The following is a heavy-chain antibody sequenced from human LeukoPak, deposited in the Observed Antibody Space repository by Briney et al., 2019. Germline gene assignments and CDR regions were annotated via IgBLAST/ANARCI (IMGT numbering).Heavy chain of an antibody. CDR2: ISYSGGP. Sequence: SETLSLTCSVSGDSIATYYWSWIRQPPGKGLEFIGYISYSGGPYYNPSLKSRVTMSVDTSKNQFSPKLSSVTAADTAVYYCARRKGCSGGSCYGDTFDYWGQGTLVTVSS. J-gene: IGHJ4*02. V-gene: IGHV4-59*08. CDR1: GDSIATYY. CDR3: ARRKGCSGGSCYGDTFDY. D-gene: IGHD2-15*01.